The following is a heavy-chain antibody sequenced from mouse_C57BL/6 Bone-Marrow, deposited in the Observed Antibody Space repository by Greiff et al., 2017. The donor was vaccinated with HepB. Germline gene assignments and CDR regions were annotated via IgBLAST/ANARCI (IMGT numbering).Heavy chain of an antibody. CDR2: IYPGSGNT. Sequence: VKLQQSGAELVRPGASVKLSCKASGYTFTDYYINWVKQRPGQGLEWIARIYPGSGNTYYNEKFKGKATLTAEKSSSTAYMQLSSLTSEDSAVYFCARSGFITTDFFDYWGQGTTLTVSS. CDR1: GYTFTDYY. V-gene: IGHV1-76*01. J-gene: IGHJ2*01. CDR3: ARSGFITTDFFDY. D-gene: IGHD1-1*01.